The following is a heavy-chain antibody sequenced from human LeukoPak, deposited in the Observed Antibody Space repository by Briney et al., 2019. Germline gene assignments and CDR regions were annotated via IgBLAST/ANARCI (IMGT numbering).Heavy chain of an antibody. V-gene: IGHV1-2*02. Sequence: GASVKVSCKASEYTFTGYYMHWVRQAPGQGLEWMGLINPNSGGTHYAPKFQGRVTMTRDTSISTAYMELSRLRSDDTAVYYCARGPYVPFPNWYFDLWGRGTLVTVSS. J-gene: IGHJ2*01. D-gene: IGHD3-10*02. CDR2: INPNSGGT. CDR3: ARGPYVPFPNWYFDL. CDR1: EYTFTGYY.